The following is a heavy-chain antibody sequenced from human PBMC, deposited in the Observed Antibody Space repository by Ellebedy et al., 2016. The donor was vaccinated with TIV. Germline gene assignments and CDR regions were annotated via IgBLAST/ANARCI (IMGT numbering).Heavy chain of an antibody. J-gene: IGHJ6*03. CDR2: INPNSGGT. D-gene: IGHD2-2*01. CDR1: GYTFTGYY. Sequence: ASVKVSXKASGYTFTGYYMHWVRQAPGQGLEWMGWINPNSGGTNYAQKFQGRVTMTRDTSISTAYMELSRLRSDDTAVYYCARGDCSSTSCYGYYYYYYMDVWGKGTTVTVSS. CDR3: ARGDCSSTSCYGYYYYYYMDV. V-gene: IGHV1-2*02.